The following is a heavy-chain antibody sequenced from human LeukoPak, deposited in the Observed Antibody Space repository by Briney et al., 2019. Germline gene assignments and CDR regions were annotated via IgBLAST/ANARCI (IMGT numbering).Heavy chain of an antibody. Sequence: ASVKVSCKASGYTFTSYYMHWVRQAPGQGLEWMGIINPGGGSTSYAQKFQGRVTMTRDMSTSTVYMELSSLRSEDTAVYYCASGQLLTSYYYYYMDVWGKGTTVTVSS. J-gene: IGHJ6*03. CDR3: ASGQLLTSYYYYYMDV. V-gene: IGHV1-46*01. CDR2: INPGGGST. CDR1: GYTFTSYY. D-gene: IGHD3-10*01.